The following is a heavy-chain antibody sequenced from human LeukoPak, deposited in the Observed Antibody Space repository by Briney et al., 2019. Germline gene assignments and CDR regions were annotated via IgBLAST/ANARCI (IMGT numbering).Heavy chain of an antibody. J-gene: IGHJ4*02. Sequence: ASVKVSCKASGYTFTSYYMHWVRQAPGQGLEWMGIINPSGGSTSYAQKFQGRVTMTRDTSTSTVYMELSSLRSEDTAVYYCASSVTTQYYFGYWGQGTLVTVSS. V-gene: IGHV1-46*01. CDR3: ASSVTTQYYFGY. CDR2: INPSGGST. CDR1: GYTFTSYY. D-gene: IGHD4-17*01.